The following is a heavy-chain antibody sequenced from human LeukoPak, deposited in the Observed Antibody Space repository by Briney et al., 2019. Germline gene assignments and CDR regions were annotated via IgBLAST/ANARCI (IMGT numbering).Heavy chain of an antibody. CDR2: IYYSGST. CDR3: ASYSSGWYYFDY. Sequence: PSETLSLTCTVSGGSISSYYWSWIRQPPGKGLEWIGYIYYSGSTNYNPSLKSRVTISVDTSKNQFSLKLSSVTAVDTAVYYCASYSSGWYYFDYWGQGTLVTVSS. V-gene: IGHV4-59*08. J-gene: IGHJ4*02. CDR1: GGSISSYY. D-gene: IGHD6-19*01.